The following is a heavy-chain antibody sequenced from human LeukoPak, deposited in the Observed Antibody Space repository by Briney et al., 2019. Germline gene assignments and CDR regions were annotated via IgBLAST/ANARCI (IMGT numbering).Heavy chain of an antibody. V-gene: IGHV1-3*01. CDR2: INAGNGNT. CDR3: ARVDYDSSGYYYDAFDI. CDR1: GYTFTTYA. D-gene: IGHD3-22*01. J-gene: IGHJ3*02. Sequence: GASVKVSCKASGYTFTTYAMHWVRQAPGQRLEWMGWINAGNGNTKYSQKFQGRVTITRDTSASTAYMELSSLRSEDAAVYYCARVDYDSSGYYYDAFDIWGQGTMVTVSS.